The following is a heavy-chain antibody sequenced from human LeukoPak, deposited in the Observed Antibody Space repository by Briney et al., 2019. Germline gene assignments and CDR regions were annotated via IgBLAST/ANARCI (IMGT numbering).Heavy chain of an antibody. V-gene: IGHV3-23*01. Sequence: PGGSLTLSCAASGFTFSSHAMSWIRQAPGKGLEWVSAISGSGGSTYYADSEKGRFTISRDNSKNTLYLQMNSLRAEDTAVYYCAKGLGFGEFNYYGMDVWGQGTTVTVSS. J-gene: IGHJ6*02. D-gene: IGHD3-10*01. CDR3: AKGLGFGEFNYYGMDV. CDR2: ISGSGGST. CDR1: GFTFSSHA.